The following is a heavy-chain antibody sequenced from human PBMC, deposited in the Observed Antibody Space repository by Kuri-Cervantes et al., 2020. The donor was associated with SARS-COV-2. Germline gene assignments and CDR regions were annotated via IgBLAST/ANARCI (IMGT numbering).Heavy chain of an antibody. V-gene: IGHV3-21*01. CDR1: GFTFSSYS. D-gene: IGHD7-27*01. Sequence: GESLKISCAASGFTFSSYSMNWVRQAPGKGLEWVSSISSSSSYIYYADSVKGRFTISRDNAKNSLYLQMNSLRAEDTAVYYCGRGLWGIQYYFDYWGQGTLVTVSS. CDR2: ISSSSSYI. J-gene: IGHJ4*02. CDR3: GRGLWGIQYYFDY.